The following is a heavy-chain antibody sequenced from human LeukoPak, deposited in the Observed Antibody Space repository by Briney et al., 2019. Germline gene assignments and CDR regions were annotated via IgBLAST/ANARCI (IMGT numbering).Heavy chain of an antibody. CDR1: GDSISGSNW. V-gene: IGHV4-4*02. CDR2: VYHSGST. CDR3: ARQTGSGLFILP. D-gene: IGHD3/OR15-3a*01. J-gene: IGHJ4*02. Sequence: SETLSLTCAVSGDSISGSNWWSWVRQPPGKGLEWIGKVYHSGSTDYNPSLKSRVTISVDKSKNQFSLRLTSVTAADTAVYYCARQTGSGLFILPGGQGTLVTVSS.